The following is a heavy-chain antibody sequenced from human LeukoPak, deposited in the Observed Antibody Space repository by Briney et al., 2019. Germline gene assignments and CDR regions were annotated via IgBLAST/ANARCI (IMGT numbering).Heavy chain of an antibody. CDR1: GFTFSSYW. V-gene: IGHV3-74*01. CDR3: ARGYDSSGP. CDR2: INSDGSST. J-gene: IGHJ2*01. Sequence: GGSQTLFCAASGFTFSSYWMHWVRQAPGKGLVWVSRINSDGSSTSYADSVKGRFTISRDNAKNTLYLQMNSLRAEDTAVYYCARGYDSSGPWGRGTRVTVSS. D-gene: IGHD3-22*01.